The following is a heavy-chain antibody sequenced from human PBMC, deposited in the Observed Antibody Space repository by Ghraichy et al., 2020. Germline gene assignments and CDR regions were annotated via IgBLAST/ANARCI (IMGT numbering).Heavy chain of an antibody. CDR1: GFTFTNYW. V-gene: IGHV3-74*01. D-gene: IGHD2/OR15-2a*01. CDR3: ARGRNTYTTFLDY. CDR2: IKSDGSST. Sequence: GESLNISCAASGFTFTNYWMHWVRQAPGKGLVWVSRIKSDGSSTSYADSVKGRFTISRDNARNTVYLQMNTLTAEDTAVYYCARGRNTYTTFLDYWGQGTLVTVSS. J-gene: IGHJ4*02.